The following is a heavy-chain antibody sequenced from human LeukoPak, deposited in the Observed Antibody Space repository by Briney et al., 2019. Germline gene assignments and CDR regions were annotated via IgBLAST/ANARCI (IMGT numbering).Heavy chain of an antibody. CDR2: IKEDGSEK. V-gene: IGHV3-7*01. CDR3: ARDRYSSK. D-gene: IGHD6-19*01. J-gene: IGHJ1*01. CDR1: GFTFSSYW. Sequence: GGSLRLSCVASGFTFSSYWKTWVRQAPGKGLEWVANIKEDGSEKYYVDSVKGRFSISRDNAKNSLFLQMNSPRAEDTAVYYCARDRYSSKWGQGTLVTVSS.